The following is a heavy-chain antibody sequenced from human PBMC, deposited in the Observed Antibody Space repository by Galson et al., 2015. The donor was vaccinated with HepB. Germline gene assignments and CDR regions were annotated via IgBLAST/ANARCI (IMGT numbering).Heavy chain of an antibody. D-gene: IGHD3-16*01. V-gene: IGHV1-18*04. CDR2: ISAYNGNT. CDR3: ARDAELMITFGGDYYYCGMDV. CDR1: GYTFTSYG. J-gene: IGHJ6*02. Sequence: SVKVSCKASGYTFTSYGISWVRQAPGQGLEWMGWISAYNGNTNYAQKLQGRVTMTTDTSTSTAYMELRSLRSDDTAVYYCARDAELMITFGGDYYYCGMDVWGQGTTVTVSS.